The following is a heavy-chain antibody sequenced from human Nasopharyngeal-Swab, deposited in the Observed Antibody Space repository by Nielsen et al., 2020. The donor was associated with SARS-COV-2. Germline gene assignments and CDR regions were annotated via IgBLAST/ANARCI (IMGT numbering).Heavy chain of an antibody. J-gene: IGHJ4*02. Sequence: GGSLRLSCAASGFTFSDYYMSWIRQAPGKGLEWVSYISSSGSTLNNVDSVKGRFTISRDNAKKALYLQMNSLKTEDTAVYYCTTSDYWGQGTLVTVSS. V-gene: IGHV3-11*01. CDR1: GFTFSDYY. CDR2: ISSSGSTL. D-gene: IGHD1-14*01. CDR3: TTSDY.